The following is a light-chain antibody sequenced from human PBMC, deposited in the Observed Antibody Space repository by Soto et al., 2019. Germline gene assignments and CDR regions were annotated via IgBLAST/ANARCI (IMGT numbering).Light chain of an antibody. Sequence: IVLPQSPSTLSFSPGERVTLSCRASQSVSSSHLAWYQQKPGQAPRLLIYGSSSRATAIPDRFSGSGSGTDFTLTISRLEPEDFAVYYCQQYGSSAFTFGPGTKVDIK. CDR2: GSS. J-gene: IGKJ3*01. CDR3: QQYGSSAFT. V-gene: IGKV3-20*01. CDR1: QSVSSSH.